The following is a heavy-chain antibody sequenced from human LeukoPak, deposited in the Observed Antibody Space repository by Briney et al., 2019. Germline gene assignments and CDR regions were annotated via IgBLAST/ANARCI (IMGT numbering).Heavy chain of an antibody. Sequence: GGSLRLSCAASGFTFDDYAMHWVRQAPGKGLEWVSGISWNSGSIGYADSVKGRFTISRDSAKNSLYLQMNSLRAEDTALYYCAKAMGSRSGYAIDYWGQGTLVTVSS. CDR3: AKAMGSRSGYAIDY. J-gene: IGHJ4*02. D-gene: IGHD5-12*01. CDR1: GFTFDDYA. V-gene: IGHV3-9*01. CDR2: ISWNSGSI.